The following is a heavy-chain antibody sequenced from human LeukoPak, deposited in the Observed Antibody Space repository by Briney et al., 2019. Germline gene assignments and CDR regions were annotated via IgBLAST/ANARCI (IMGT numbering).Heavy chain of an antibody. CDR2: MNPNSGNT. D-gene: IGHD5-18*01. Sequence: ASVKVSCKASGYTFTSYDINWVRQATGQGLEWMGWMNPNSGNTGDEQKLQGRVTMTSNTSISTAYMELSSLSSEDTAVYYWAITGGYSYASDAFDICGQGTMVTVSS. CDR3: AITGGYSYASDAFDI. CDR1: GYTFTSYD. J-gene: IGHJ3*02. V-gene: IGHV1-8*01.